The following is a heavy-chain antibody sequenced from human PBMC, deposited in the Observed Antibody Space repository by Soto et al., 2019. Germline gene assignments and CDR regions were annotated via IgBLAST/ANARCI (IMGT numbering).Heavy chain of an antibody. CDR3: ARHQYSSSWYVDYFDY. D-gene: IGHD6-13*01. Sequence: SETLSLTCTVSGGSISSSSYYWGWIRQPPGKGLEWIGSIYYSGSTYYNPSLKSRVTISVDTSKNQFSLKLSSVTAADTAVYYCARHQYSSSWYVDYFDYWGQGTLVTVSS. CDR1: GGSISSSSYY. J-gene: IGHJ4*02. V-gene: IGHV4-39*01. CDR2: IYYSGST.